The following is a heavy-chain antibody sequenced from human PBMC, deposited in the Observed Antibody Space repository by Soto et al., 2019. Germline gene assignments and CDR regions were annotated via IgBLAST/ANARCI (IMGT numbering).Heavy chain of an antibody. CDR1: GGSISSAENF. D-gene: IGHD3-22*01. CDR3: ARASGDSSGYSFDY. J-gene: IGHJ4*02. V-gene: IGHV4-30-4*01. Sequence: QVQLQESGPGLVRPSQTLSLRCSVSGGSISSAENFWSWFRQPPGKGLEWIGYINYSGNTYFNPSLQSRLAISVDTSNNQFSLRLTSVTAADTAVYYCARASGDSSGYSFDYWGQGTLVTVSS. CDR2: INYSGNT.